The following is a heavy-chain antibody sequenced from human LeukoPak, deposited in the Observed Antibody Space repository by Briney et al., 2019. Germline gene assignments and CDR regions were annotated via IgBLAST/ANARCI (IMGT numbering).Heavy chain of an antibody. CDR3: ARDMGSGSPGPLDY. Sequence: GGSLRLPCAASGFTFSSYGMHWVRQAPGKGLEWVAVIWYDGSNKYYADSVKGRFTISRDNSKNTLYLQMNSLRAEDTAVYYCARDMGSGSPGPLDYWGQGTLVTVSS. J-gene: IGHJ4*02. CDR1: GFTFSSYG. V-gene: IGHV3-33*01. CDR2: IWYDGSNK. D-gene: IGHD1-26*01.